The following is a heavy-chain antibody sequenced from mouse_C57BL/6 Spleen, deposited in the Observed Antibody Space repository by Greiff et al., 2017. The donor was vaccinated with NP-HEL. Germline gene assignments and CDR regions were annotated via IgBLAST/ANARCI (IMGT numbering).Heavy chain of an antibody. J-gene: IGHJ2*01. CDR3: ARRTYHSYFDY. CDR1: GFSLSTSGMG. V-gene: IGHV8-12*01. CDR2: IYWDDDK. D-gene: IGHD5-1*01. Sequence: QVTLKESGPGILQSSQTLSLTCSFSGFSLSTSGMGVSWIRQPSGKGLEWLAHIYWDDDKRYNPSLKSRLTISKDTSRNQVFLKITSVDTADTATYYCARRTYHSYFDYWGQGTTLTVSS.